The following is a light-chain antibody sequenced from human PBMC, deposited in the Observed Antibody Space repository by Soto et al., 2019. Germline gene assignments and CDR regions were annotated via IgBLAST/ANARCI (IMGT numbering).Light chain of an antibody. CDR3: QQYNNWPLT. Sequence: EIVMTQSPATLSVSPGERATLSCRASQSVSTTLAWYQQKPGQAPRLPIYGASTRATGIPARFSGSGSGTEFTLTISSLQSEDFAVYYCQQYNNWPLTVGGGTKVEIK. J-gene: IGKJ4*01. CDR1: QSVSTT. V-gene: IGKV3-15*01. CDR2: GAS.